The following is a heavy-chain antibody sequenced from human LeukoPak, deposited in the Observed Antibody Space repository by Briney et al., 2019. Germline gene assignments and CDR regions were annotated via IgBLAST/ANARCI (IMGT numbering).Heavy chain of an antibody. CDR2: IWYDGSNK. CDR1: GFTFNSYA. D-gene: IGHD2-8*02. J-gene: IGHJ4*02. V-gene: IGHV3-33*01. Sequence: ARSLRLSCAASGFTFNSYAMHWVRQAPGKGLEWVAFIWYDGSNKYYADSVKGRFTASRDNSKNTVYLQMNSLRAEDTAVYYCARDERGYYYTGASFGAIDFWGQGTLVTVSS. CDR3: ARDERGYYYTGASFGAIDF.